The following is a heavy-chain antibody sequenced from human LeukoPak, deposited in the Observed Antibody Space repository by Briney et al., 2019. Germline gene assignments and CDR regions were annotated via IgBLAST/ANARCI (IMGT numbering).Heavy chain of an antibody. CDR3: FKQKTAYDILTAYYYGMDV. D-gene: IGHD3-9*01. CDR1: GGPFSSYA. CDR2: IIPIFGTA. V-gene: IGHV1-69*01. J-gene: IGHJ6*02. Sequence: SVNVSCKASGGPFSSYAISWVRQAPGHGLEWMGGIIPIFGTANYAQKFQGRVTITADESTSTAYMELSSLRSEDTAVFFFFKQKTAYDILTAYYYGMDVWGQGTTVTVSS.